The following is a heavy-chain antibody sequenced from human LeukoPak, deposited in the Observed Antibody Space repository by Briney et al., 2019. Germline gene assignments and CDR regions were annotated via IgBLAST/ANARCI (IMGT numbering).Heavy chain of an antibody. CDR3: ATPYCSSISCLDVFNM. CDR2: KYYTGSA. V-gene: IGHV4-31*03. CDR1: GVSVSDGRYY. J-gene: IGHJ3*02. D-gene: IGHD2-2*01. Sequence: SQTLSLTCNVSGVSVSDGRYYWTWIRQHPAKGLEWTGYKYYTGSAKCNPSLKSRLTISVDTSKNQFSLQLSSVTAADTATYYCATPYCSSISCLDVFNMWGQGTRVTVSS.